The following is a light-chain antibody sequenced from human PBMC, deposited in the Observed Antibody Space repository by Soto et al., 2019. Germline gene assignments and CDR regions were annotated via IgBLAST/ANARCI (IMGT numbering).Light chain of an antibody. CDR1: QSVSTY. CDR3: QQYGTTPYT. CDR2: DAS. J-gene: IGKJ2*01. Sequence: EIVLTQSPATLSLSPGERATLSCRASQSVSTYLAWYQQKPGQAPRLLISDASNRATGIPVRFSGSGSGTDFTLTISRLEPEDFAIYYCQQYGTTPYTFGQGTKVDIK. V-gene: IGKV3-11*01.